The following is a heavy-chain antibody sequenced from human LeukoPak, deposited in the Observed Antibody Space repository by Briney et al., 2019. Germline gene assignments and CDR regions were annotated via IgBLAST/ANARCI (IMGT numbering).Heavy chain of an antibody. D-gene: IGHD3-9*01. CDR2: MNPKSGIT. CDR1: LYTFTTYE. CDR3: ARSPSDILTGYYTVYFDY. Sequence: APGKPSCKPSLYTFTTYEINSAPQATRQRGRGLGGMNPKSGITVYAQKFPGRVAMTRNTSISTAYMELSTLRSEDTAVYYCARSPSDILTGYYTVYFDYWGQGTLVTVSS. J-gene: IGHJ4*02. V-gene: IGHV1-8*01.